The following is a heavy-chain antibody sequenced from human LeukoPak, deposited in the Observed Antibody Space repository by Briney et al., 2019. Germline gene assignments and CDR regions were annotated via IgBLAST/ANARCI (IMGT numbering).Heavy chain of an antibody. CDR1: GGSISSGGYY. CDR3: ARVGGSGSYYNPFDY. CDR2: IYHSGST. V-gene: IGHV4-30-2*01. Sequence: SQTLSLTCTVSGGSISSGGYYWSWIRQPPGKGLEWIGYIYHSGSTYYNPSLKSRVTISVDRSKNQFSLKLSSVTAADTAVYYCARVGGSGSYYNPFDYWGQGTLVTVSS. D-gene: IGHD3-10*01. J-gene: IGHJ4*02.